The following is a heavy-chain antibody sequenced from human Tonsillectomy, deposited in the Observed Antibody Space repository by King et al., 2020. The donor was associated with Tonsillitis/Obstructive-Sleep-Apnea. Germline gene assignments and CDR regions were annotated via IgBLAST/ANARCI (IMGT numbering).Heavy chain of an antibody. CDR1: GGSISSYY. Sequence: VQLQESGPGLVKPSEPLSLTCTVSGGSISSYYWSWIRQPPGKGLEWIGYIYYSGSTNYNPSLKSRVTISVDTSKNQFSLKLSSVTAADTAVYYCARQDYDFWSGYWAHNWFDPWGQGTLVTVSS. J-gene: IGHJ5*02. V-gene: IGHV4-59*08. CDR3: ARQDYDFWSGYWAHNWFDP. CDR2: IYYSGST. D-gene: IGHD3-3*01.